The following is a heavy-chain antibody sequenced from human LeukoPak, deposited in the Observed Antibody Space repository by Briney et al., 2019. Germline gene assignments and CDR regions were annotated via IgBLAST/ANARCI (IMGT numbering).Heavy chain of an antibody. Sequence: GGSLRLSCAASGFTFSSYDMHWVRQATGKGLEWVSAIGTAGDTYYPGSVKGRFTISRENAKNSLYLQMNSLRAEDTAVYYCAKDLEEYYHDSSGYVGYFQHWGQGTLVTVSS. CDR3: AKDLEEYYHDSSGYVGYFQH. CDR2: IGTAGDT. V-gene: IGHV3-13*01. D-gene: IGHD3-22*01. CDR1: GFTFSSYD. J-gene: IGHJ1*01.